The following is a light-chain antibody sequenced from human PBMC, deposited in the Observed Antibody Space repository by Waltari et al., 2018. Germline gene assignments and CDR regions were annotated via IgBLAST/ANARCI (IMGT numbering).Light chain of an antibody. J-gene: IGLJ1*01. CDR1: RSDVGPYNY. CDR2: DVS. CDR3: CSYAGSNTLNYV. V-gene: IGLV2-11*01. Sequence: QSALTQPRSVSGSPGQSVTISCTGTRSDVGPYNYVSWYQQHPGKAPKLMIYDVSERPSGVPDRFSGSKSGNTASLTISGLQAEDEADYHCCSYAGSNTLNYVFGTGTKVTVL.